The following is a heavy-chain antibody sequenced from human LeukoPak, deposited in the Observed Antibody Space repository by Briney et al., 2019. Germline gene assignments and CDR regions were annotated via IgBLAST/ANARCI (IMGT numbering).Heavy chain of an antibody. V-gene: IGHV4-59*01. CDR3: ARDSGRWLQLGY. D-gene: IGHD5-24*01. Sequence: SETLSLTCTVSGGSISSYYWSWIRQPPGKGLEWIGYIYYSGSTNYNPSLKSRVTISVDTSKNQFSLKLSSVTAADTAVYYCARDSGRWLQLGYWGQGTLVTVSS. CDR2: IYYSGST. J-gene: IGHJ4*02. CDR1: GGSISSYY.